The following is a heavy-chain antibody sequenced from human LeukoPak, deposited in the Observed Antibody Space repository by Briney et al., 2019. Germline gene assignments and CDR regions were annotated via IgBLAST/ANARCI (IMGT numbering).Heavy chain of an antibody. CDR2: IWYDGSNK. J-gene: IGHJ3*02. D-gene: IGHD1-14*01. CDR3: ARGSLNRVAPDAFDI. Sequence: PGGSLRLSCAASGLTFSSYGMHWVRQAPGKGLEWVAVIWYDGSNKYYADSVKGRFTISRDNSKNTLYLQMNSLRAEDTAVYYCARGSLNRVAPDAFDIWGQGTMVTVSS. V-gene: IGHV3-33*01. CDR1: GLTFSSYG.